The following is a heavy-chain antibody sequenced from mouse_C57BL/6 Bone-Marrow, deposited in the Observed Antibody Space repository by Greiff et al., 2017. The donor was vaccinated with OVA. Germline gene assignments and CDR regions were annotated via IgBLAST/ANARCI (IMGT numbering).Heavy chain of an antibody. CDR2: IYPRSGNT. D-gene: IGHD1-1*01. CDR3: ARGYGSSYGY. V-gene: IGHV1-81*01. Sequence: QVKLQQSVAELARPGASVKLSCKASGYTFTSYGISWVKQRTGQGLEWIGEIYPRSGNTYYNEKFKGKATLTADKSSSTAYMELRSLTSEDSAVYFCARGYGSSYGYWGQGTTLTVSS. CDR1: GYTFTSYG. J-gene: IGHJ2*01.